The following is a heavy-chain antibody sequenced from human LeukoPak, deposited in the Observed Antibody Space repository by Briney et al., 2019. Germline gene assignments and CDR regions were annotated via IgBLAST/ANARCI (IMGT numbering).Heavy chain of an antibody. CDR1: GFTFSSYS. D-gene: IGHD6-6*01. CDR2: ISSSSSYT. V-gene: IGHV3-21*01. J-gene: IGHJ5*02. Sequence: GGSLRLSCAASGFTFSSYSMNWVRQAPGKGLEWVSSISSSSSYTYYADSVKGRFTISRDNAKNSLYLQMNSLRAEDTAVYYCAREWYSSSSGWFDPWGQGTLVTVSS. CDR3: AREWYSSSSGWFDP.